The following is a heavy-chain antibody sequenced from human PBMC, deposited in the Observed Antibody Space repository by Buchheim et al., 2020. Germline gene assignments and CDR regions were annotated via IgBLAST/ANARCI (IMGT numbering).Heavy chain of an antibody. Sequence: QVQLVESGGGVVQPGRSLRLSCAASGFTFSSYAMHWVRQAPGKGLEWVAVISYDGSNKYYADSVKGRFTISRDNSKNTLYLQMNSLRAEDTAVYYCARGGYYDSSGYYCLAYWGQGTL. J-gene: IGHJ4*02. CDR1: GFTFSSYA. V-gene: IGHV3-30*04. D-gene: IGHD3-22*01. CDR2: ISYDGSNK. CDR3: ARGGYYDSSGYYCLAY.